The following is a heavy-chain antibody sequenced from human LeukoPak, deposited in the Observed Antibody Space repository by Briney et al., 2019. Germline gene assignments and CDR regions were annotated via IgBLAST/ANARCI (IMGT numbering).Heavy chain of an antibody. Sequence: GGTLRLCCAASGFSFSSHGMSWVRQAPGKGLERVSGIIGGAGGTYYADSVKGRFTISRDNAKNSMYLQMNSLRAEDTAVNYCAREKVDTAMDRWGQGTLVTVSS. J-gene: IGHJ4*02. V-gene: IGHV3-23*01. D-gene: IGHD5-18*01. CDR1: GFSFSSHG. CDR2: IIGGAGGT. CDR3: AREKVDTAMDR.